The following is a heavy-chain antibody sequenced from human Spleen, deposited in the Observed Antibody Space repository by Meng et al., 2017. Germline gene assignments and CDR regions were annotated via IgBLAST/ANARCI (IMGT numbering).Heavy chain of an antibody. Sequence: QVQIQQWGGGLLKPSETLSLTCAVSGVSVSGDYWSGIRQPPGKGLEWIGEINDRGKTTYNPSLKSRVTMSIDTSEKQFSLKLSSVTAADTAVYYCARDAGDLWGQGTLVTVSS. V-gene: IGHV4-34*01. J-gene: IGHJ5*02. CDR3: ARDAGDL. CDR1: GVSVSGDY. CDR2: INDRGKT.